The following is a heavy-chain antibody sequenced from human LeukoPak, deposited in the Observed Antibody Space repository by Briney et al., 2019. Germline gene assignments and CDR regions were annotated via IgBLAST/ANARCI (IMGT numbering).Heavy chain of an antibody. CDR3: ARAGRDGCKWGGFDT. CDR1: GASISSSPYY. V-gene: IGHV4-39*01. CDR2: FYYSGTT. J-gene: IGHJ4*02. Sequence: PSETLSLTCSVSGASISSSPYYWGWIRQPPGKGLEWIGNFYYSGTTNKNPSLRSRVTISVDTSRNQFSLTLNSVTAADTAVYYCARAGRDGCKWGGFDTWGQGTLVTVSS. D-gene: IGHD5-24*01.